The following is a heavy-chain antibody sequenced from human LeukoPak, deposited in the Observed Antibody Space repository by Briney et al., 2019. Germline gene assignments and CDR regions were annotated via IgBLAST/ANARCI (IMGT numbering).Heavy chain of an antibody. J-gene: IGHJ3*02. V-gene: IGHV4-39*01. CDR2: DSYSGST. Sequence: SETLSLTCIVSGGSISTRIYYWVWIRQPPGTGLEWIGCDSYSGSTHYNPSLKSRVTISVDTSKNQFSLKLSSVTAADSAVYYCARLDDSSGSYPYAFDTWGQGAMVTVSS. D-gene: IGHD3-22*01. CDR1: GGSISTRIYY. CDR3: ARLDDSSGSYPYAFDT.